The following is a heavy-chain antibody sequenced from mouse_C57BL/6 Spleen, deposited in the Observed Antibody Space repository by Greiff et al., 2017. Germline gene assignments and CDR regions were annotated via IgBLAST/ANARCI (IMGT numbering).Heavy chain of an antibody. CDR2: INPNNGGT. D-gene: IGHD1-1*01. V-gene: IGHV1-26*01. Sequence: EVKLQQSGPELVKPGASVKISCKASGYTFTDYYMNWVKQSHGKSLEWIGDINPNNGGTSYNQKFKGKATLTVDKSSSTAYMELRSLTSEDSAVYYCARHYYGSSYWFAYWGQGTLVTVSA. J-gene: IGHJ3*01. CDR1: GYTFTDYY. CDR3: ARHYYGSSYWFAY.